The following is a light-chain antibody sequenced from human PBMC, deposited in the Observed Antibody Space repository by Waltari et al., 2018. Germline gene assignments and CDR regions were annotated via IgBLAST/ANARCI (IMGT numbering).Light chain of an antibody. CDR1: QSVRST. V-gene: IGKV3D-15*01. J-gene: IGKJ1*01. Sequence: CRASQSVRSTFAWFQQKPGQPPRLLTDGTSTRATAITARFTGSGAGTEFSLTISSLQPEDFATYDCQQYDYWPWTFGQGTRVETK. CDR2: GTS. CDR3: QQYDYWPWT.